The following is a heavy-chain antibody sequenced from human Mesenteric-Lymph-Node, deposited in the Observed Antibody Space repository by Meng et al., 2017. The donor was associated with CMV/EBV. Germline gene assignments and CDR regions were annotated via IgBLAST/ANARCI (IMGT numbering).Heavy chain of an antibody. J-gene: IGHJ4*02. CDR3: AKRVVAVGLVGGFDS. Sequence: SGFTFSALAMSWGRQAPGKGLEWVSGISGSDDTTYYADSVKGRFTISRDNSKNTLYLQMNSLRVEDTAVYYCAKRVVAVGLVGGFDSWGRGTLVTVSS. D-gene: IGHD6-13*01. CDR1: GFTFSALA. V-gene: IGHV3-23*01. CDR2: ISGSDDTT.